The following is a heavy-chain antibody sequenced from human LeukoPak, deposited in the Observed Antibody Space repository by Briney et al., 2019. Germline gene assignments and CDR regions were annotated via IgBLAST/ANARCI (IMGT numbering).Heavy chain of an antibody. V-gene: IGHV1-2*06. D-gene: IGHD6-6*01. CDR3: ARFFAQKNSSSSWGYYFDY. Sequence: ASVKVSCKASGYTFTGYYMHWVRQAPGQGLEWMGRINPNSGGTNYAQKFQGRVTMTRDTSTSTAYMELSRLRSDDTAVYYCARFFAQKNSSSSWGYYFDYWGQGTLVTVSS. J-gene: IGHJ4*02. CDR2: INPNSGGT. CDR1: GYTFTGYY.